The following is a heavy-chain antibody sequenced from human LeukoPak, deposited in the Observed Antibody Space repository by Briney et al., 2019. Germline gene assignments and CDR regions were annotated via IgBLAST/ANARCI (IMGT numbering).Heavy chain of an antibody. CDR2: TYYRSKWSN. CDR3: ARSRAATFDY. D-gene: IGHD2-15*01. CDR1: GDSVSSKSAA. V-gene: IGHV6-1*01. J-gene: IGHJ4*02. Sequence: SQTLSLTCAISGDSVSSKSAAWNWIRQSPSRGLEWVGRTYYRSKWSNDYAASVKSRITVDPDTSKNQFSLQLSSVTPEDTAVYYCARSRAATFDYWGQGTLVTVSS.